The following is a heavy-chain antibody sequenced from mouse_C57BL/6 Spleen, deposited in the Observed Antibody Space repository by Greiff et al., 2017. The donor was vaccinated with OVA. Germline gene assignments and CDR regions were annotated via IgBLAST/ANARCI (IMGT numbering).Heavy chain of an antibody. V-gene: IGHV1-50*01. CDR2: IDPSDSYT. J-gene: IGHJ1*03. Sequence: QVQLQQPGAELVKPGASVKLSCKASGYTFTSYWMQWVKQRPGQGLEWIGEIDPSDSYTNYNQKFKGKATLTVDTSSSTAYMQLSSLTSEDSAVYYCARSPPSSGYFDVWGTGTTVTVSS. D-gene: IGHD3-1*01. CDR1: GYTFTSYW. CDR3: ARSPPSSGYFDV.